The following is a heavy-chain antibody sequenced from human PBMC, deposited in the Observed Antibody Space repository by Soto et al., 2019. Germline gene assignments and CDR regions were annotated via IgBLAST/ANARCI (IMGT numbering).Heavy chain of an antibody. CDR1: GFTFSSYS. D-gene: IGHD3-9*01. CDR3: ARDDYRWVWLLSDYYYGMDV. CDR2: ISSSSSTI. Sequence: EVQLVESGGGLVQPGGSLRLSCAASGFTFSSYSMNWVRQAPGKGLEWVSYISSSSSTIYYADSVKGRFTISRDNAKNSLYLQMNSLRDEDTAVYYCARDDYRWVWLLSDYYYGMDVWGQGTTVTVSS. J-gene: IGHJ6*02. V-gene: IGHV3-48*02.